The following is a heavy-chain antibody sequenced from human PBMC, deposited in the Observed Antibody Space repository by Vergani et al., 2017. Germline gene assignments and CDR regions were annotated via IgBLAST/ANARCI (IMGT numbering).Heavy chain of an antibody. CDR2: ISSTSSTI. D-gene: IGHD5-12*01. CDR1: GFTFSSYS. V-gene: IGHV3-48*01. CDR3: ARDRVDIVATTTYYYYYYGMDV. J-gene: IGHJ6*02. Sequence: EVHLVESGGGLVQPGGSLRLSCAASGFTFSSYSMNWVRQAPGKGLEWVSYISSTSSTISYADSMRGRFTISRDNGKSSLYLQMNSLRAEDTAVYYCARDRVDIVATTTYYYYYYGMDVWGQGTTVTVSS.